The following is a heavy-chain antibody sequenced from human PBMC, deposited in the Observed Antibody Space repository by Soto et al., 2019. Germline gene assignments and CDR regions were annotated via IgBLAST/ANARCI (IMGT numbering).Heavy chain of an antibody. Sequence: QVQLVQSGAEVKKPGSSVKVSCKASGGTFSSYAISWVRQAPGQGLEWTGGIIPIFGTANYAQKFQGRVTITADESTSTAYMELSSLRSEDTAMYYCARTNTAMVTGWFDPWGQGTLVTVSS. V-gene: IGHV1-69*12. CDR1: GGTFSSYA. CDR3: ARTNTAMVTGWFDP. CDR2: IIPIFGTA. J-gene: IGHJ5*02. D-gene: IGHD5-18*01.